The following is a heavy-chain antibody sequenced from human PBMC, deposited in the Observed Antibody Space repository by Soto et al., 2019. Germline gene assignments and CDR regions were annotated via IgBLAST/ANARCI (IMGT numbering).Heavy chain of an antibody. J-gene: IGHJ4*02. CDR3: SRGRYYDFGSGYYNGYYFDY. V-gene: IGHV4-34*01. D-gene: IGHD3-3*01. CDR1: GGSFSGYY. Sequence: QVQLQQWGAGLLKPSETLSLTCAVYGGSFSGYYWSWIRQPPGKGLEWIGEINHSGSTNYNPSLKSRVPISVDTSKNQFSLELSSVTAADTAVYYCSRGRYYDFGSGYYNGYYFDYWGQGTLVTVSS. CDR2: INHSGST.